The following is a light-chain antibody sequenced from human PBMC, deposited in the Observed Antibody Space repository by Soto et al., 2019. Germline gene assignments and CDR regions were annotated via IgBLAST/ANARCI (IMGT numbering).Light chain of an antibody. Sequence: QSVLTQPPSVSGAPGQWVTFSCTGSSSNIGAGYDVHWYQQLPGSAPKLIIYGNSNRPSGVPDRFSGSKSGASASLAIAGLQTEDEADYYCQSYDDNLSGSVFGGGTKVTVL. J-gene: IGLJ3*02. CDR3: QSYDDNLSGSV. CDR2: GNS. V-gene: IGLV1-40*01. CDR1: SSNIGAGYD.